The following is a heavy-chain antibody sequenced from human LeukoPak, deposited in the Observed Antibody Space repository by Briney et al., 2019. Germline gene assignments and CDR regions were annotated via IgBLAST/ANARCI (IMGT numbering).Heavy chain of an antibody. V-gene: IGHV1-2*02. D-gene: IGHD2-21*02. CDR3: ARAVTLYYYYYMDV. CDR2: INPTSGGT. Sequence: GASVKVSCKASGYTFTGYYMHWVRQAPGQGLEWMGWINPTSGGTNYAQKFQGRVTMTSDTSISTAYMELSRLRSDDTAVYYCARAVTLYYYYYMDVWGKGTTVTVSS. J-gene: IGHJ6*03. CDR1: GYTFTGYY.